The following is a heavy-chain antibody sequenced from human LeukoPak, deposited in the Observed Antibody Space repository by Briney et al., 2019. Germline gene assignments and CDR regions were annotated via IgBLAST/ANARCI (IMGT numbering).Heavy chain of an antibody. Sequence: PSETLSLTCTASGDSIRSYYWNWIRRPPGKGLEWIGYIYYTGSTSYNPSLKSRVTISLDTSKSQFSLRLTSVTAADTAVYYCASHGSSGHDPLTWGQGTLVTVSS. CDR1: GDSIRSYY. J-gene: IGHJ4*01. D-gene: IGHD5-12*01. CDR3: ASHGSSGHDPLT. V-gene: IGHV4-59*08. CDR2: IYYTGST.